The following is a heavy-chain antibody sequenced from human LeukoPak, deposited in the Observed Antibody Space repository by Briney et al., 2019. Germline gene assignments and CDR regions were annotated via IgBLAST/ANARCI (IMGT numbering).Heavy chain of an antibody. Sequence: PGGSLRLSCAASGFTFSSYDMTWVRQAPGRGLEWVSSIRPSGDNTYYGDSVKGRFTISRDNSKNTLYLQMNSLRAEDTAVYYCAKDPEYYDILTGENWFDPWGQGTLVTVSS. J-gene: IGHJ5*02. D-gene: IGHD3-9*01. CDR3: AKDPEYYDILTGENWFDP. V-gene: IGHV3-23*01. CDR2: IRPSGDNT. CDR1: GFTFSSYD.